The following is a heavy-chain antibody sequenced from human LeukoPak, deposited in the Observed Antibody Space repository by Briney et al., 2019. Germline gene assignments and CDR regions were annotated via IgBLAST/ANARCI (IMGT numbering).Heavy chain of an antibody. Sequence: GGSLRLSCAASGFTFSSYSMNWVRQAPGKGLEWVSSIVSISSYIYYADSVKGRFTISRDNAKNSLYLQINSLRAEDTAVYYCARPVSTSLYSSASNYWGQGTLVSVSS. CDR1: GFTFSSYS. J-gene: IGHJ4*02. V-gene: IGHV3-21*01. CDR3: ARPVSTSLYSSASNY. CDR2: IVSISSYI. D-gene: IGHD6-6*01.